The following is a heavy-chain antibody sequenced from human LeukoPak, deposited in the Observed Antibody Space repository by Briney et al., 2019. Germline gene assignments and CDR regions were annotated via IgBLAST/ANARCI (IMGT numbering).Heavy chain of an antibody. Sequence: PSETLSLTCTVSGGSISSYYWSWIRQPPGKGLDWIGYIYYSGSTNYNPSLKSRVTISVDTSKNQFSLKLSSVTAADTAVYYCASTGYSSEPGGWFDPWGQGTLVTVSS. CDR1: GGSISSYY. CDR3: ASTGYSSEPGGWFDP. CDR2: IYYSGST. J-gene: IGHJ5*02. D-gene: IGHD1-26*01. V-gene: IGHV4-59*01.